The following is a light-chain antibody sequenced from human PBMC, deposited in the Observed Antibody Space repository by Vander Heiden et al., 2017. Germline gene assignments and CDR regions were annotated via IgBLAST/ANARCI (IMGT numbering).Light chain of an antibody. CDR3: QQHNSYPQST. CDR2: AAS. CDR1: QGISSY. V-gene: IGKV1-9*01. J-gene: IGKJ2*02. Sequence: TQLNHSPAALSASVGDRVTITCRASQGISSYLAWYQQKPGKAPKLLIYAASTLQSGVPSRFSGSGYGTDFTLTISSLQPEDFAPYYCQQHNSYPQSTFGQGTKVEIK.